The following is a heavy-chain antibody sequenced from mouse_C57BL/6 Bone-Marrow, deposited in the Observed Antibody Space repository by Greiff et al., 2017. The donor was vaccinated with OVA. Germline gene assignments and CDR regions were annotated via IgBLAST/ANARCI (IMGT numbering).Heavy chain of an antibody. CDR1: GFTFSSYG. D-gene: IGHD1-1*01. V-gene: IGHV5-6*01. CDR3: ARRALRTLLYLDY. J-gene: IGHJ2*01. CDR2: ISSGGSYT. Sequence: VQLQQSGGDLVKPGGSLKLSCAASGFTFSSYGMSWVRQTPDKRLEWVATISSGGSYTYYPDSVKGRFTLSRDNANNTLYLQMSSLKSEATAMYSWARRALRTLLYLDYWGQGTTRTVSS.